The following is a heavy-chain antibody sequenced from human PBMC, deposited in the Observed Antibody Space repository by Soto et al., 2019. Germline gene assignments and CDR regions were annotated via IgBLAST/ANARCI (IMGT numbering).Heavy chain of an antibody. CDR3: ARPFDTSGWYDH. D-gene: IGHD6-19*01. CDR2: IYPGDSDT. J-gene: IGHJ5*02. V-gene: IGHV5-51*01. Sequence: GESLKISCKGSGYSFTSYWIAWVRQMPGKGLECMGIIYPGDSDTRYSPSFEGQVTISADKSINTAYLQWSSLKASDSAMYYCARPFDTSGWYDHWGQGTLVTSPQ. CDR1: GYSFTSYW.